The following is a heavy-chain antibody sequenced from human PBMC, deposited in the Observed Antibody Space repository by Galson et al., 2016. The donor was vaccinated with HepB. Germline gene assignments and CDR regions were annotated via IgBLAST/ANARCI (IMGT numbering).Heavy chain of an antibody. CDR3: LRGGRGPAFGSGY. CDR2: INVDGSST. D-gene: IGHD3-10*01. Sequence: SLRLSCAASGFRFSEYWMHWVRQPPGKGLVWVSRINVDGSSTSYGGSVRGRFTISRDNAKDTVYLQLNSLRVEDTAVYYCLRGGRGPAFGSGYWGQGTLITVSS. J-gene: IGHJ4*02. CDR1: GFRFSEYW. V-gene: IGHV3-74*01.